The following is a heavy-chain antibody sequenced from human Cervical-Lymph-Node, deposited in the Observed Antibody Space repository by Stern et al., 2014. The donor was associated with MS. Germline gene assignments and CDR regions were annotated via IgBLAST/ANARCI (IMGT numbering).Heavy chain of an antibody. CDR2: IYYSGST. D-gene: IGHD4-23*01. CDR3: AATTVVTDY. CDR1: GGSISSSSYY. Sequence: QVQLQESGPGLVKPSETLSLTCTVSGGSISSSSYYWGWIRQPPGKGLEWIGSIYYSGSTYYNPSLKSRVTIYVDTSKNQVSLKLSSGPAADTAVYYCAATTVVTDYWGQGTLVTVSS. V-gene: IGHV4-39*01. J-gene: IGHJ4*02.